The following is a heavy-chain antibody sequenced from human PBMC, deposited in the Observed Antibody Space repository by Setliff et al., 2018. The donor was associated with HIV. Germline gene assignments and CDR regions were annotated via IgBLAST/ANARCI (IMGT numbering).Heavy chain of an antibody. J-gene: IGHJ6*02. CDR2: ISIGGTTI. CDR1: GFTLNDYH. V-gene: IGHV3-48*04. Sequence: GESLKISCAASGFTLNDYHMNWVRQAPGKGLEWVSYISIGGTTIYHADSVKARFTISRDYAKNSLHLQMNSLRAEDTAVYYCARDATTATRNYYYGLDVWGQGTTVTVSS. CDR3: ARDATTATRNYYYGLDV. D-gene: IGHD4-17*01.